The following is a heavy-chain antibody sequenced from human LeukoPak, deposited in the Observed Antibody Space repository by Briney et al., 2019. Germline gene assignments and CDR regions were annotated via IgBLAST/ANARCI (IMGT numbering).Heavy chain of an antibody. CDR3: AKDRYYASGSYPHFDS. D-gene: IGHD3-10*01. Sequence: PGGSLRLSCVASGFAFNSYAMSWVRQAPGKGLEWVSSISDSGGRTYYADSVKGRFTISRDNSKNTLYLQMSSLTAEDTALYYCAKDRYYASGSYPHFDSWGQGTLVTVSS. CDR2: ISDSGGRT. CDR1: GFAFNSYA. J-gene: IGHJ4*02. V-gene: IGHV3-23*01.